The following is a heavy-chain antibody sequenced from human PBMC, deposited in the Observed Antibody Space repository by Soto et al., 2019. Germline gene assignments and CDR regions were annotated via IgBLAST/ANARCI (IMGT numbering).Heavy chain of an antibody. CDR2: INPSGGST. J-gene: IGHJ4*02. V-gene: IGHV1-46*01. CDR3: ARDGYSSGWYVY. CDR1: GYTFTSYF. Sequence: ASVKVSCKASGYTFTSYFMHWVRQAPGQGLEWMGIINPSGGSTSYAQKLQGRITMTTDTSASTAYMELRSLTSDDTAVYYCARDGYSSGWYVYWGQGTLVTVSS. D-gene: IGHD6-19*01.